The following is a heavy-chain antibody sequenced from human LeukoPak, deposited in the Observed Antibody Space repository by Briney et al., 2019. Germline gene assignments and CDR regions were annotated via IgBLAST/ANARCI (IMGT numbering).Heavy chain of an antibody. CDR1: GFIFSTYA. Sequence: PGGSLRLSCAASGFIFSTYAMTWVRPAPGKGLEWVAVISPSGDTSYFADSVKGRFTISRDNSRNTLNLQMSSLRAEDTAIYYCAKGKMTAYLTWFDPWGQGTLVTVSS. CDR3: AKGKMTAYLTWFDP. V-gene: IGHV3-23*01. CDR2: ISPSGDTS. J-gene: IGHJ5*02. D-gene: IGHD3-9*01.